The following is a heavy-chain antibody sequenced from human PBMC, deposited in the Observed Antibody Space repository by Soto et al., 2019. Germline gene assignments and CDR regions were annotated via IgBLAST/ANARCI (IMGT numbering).Heavy chain of an antibody. CDR3: ARDRRLDSTIYGMDV. D-gene: IGHD2-2*03. CDR1: GYRFAGYG. CDR2: INPKSGAT. V-gene: IGHV1-2*02. J-gene: IGHJ6*02. Sequence: ASVKVSCKASGYRFAGYGLHWVRQAPGQGLQWMGWINPKSGATDYAQKFQGRVTMTREMSTNTAYLELGGLRSDDTAVYYCARDRRLDSTIYGMDVWGQGTTVTVSS.